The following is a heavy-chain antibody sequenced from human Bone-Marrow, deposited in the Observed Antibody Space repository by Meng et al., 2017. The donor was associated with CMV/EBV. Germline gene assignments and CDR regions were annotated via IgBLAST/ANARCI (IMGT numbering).Heavy chain of an antibody. V-gene: IGHV4-30-4*08. CDR2: IYYSGST. D-gene: IGHD3-3*01. J-gene: IGHJ4*02. CDR3: ARLHYDFWSGYGYYFDY. CDR1: GGSISSGDYY. Sequence: SETLSLTCTVSGGSISSGDYYWSWIRQPPGKGLEWIGYIYYSGSTYYNPSLKSRVTISVDTSKNQFSLKLSSVTAADTAVYYCARLHYDFWSGYGYYFDYWGQGTLVTVSS.